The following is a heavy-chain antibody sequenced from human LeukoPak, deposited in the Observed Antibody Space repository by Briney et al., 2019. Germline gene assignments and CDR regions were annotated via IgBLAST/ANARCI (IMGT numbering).Heavy chain of an antibody. CDR2: MYYSGST. CDR3: ARFLHISAPFDV. J-gene: IGHJ4*02. Sequence: SETLSLTCTVSGGSISSSSYYWGWIRQPPGKGLEWIGNMYYSGSTYYNPSLKSRVTISVDTSNNQFSLKLSSVTAADTAVYYCARFLHISAPFDVWGQGTLVTVSS. CDR1: GGSISSSSYY. D-gene: IGHD2-21*01. V-gene: IGHV4-39*01.